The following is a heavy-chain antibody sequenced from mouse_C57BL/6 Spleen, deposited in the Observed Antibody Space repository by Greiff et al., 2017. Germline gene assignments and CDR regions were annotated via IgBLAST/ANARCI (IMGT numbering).Heavy chain of an antibody. CDR1: GYAFSSYW. V-gene: IGHV1-80*01. J-gene: IGHJ1*03. D-gene: IGHD2-4*01. CDR3: ARRDDYDGYFDV. CDR2: IYPGDGDT. Sequence: QVQLKQSGAELVKPGASVKISCKASGYAFSSYWMNWVKQRPGKGLEWIGQIYPGDGDTNYNGKFKGKATLTADKSSSTAYMQLSSLTSEDSAVYFCARRDDYDGYFDVWGTGTTVTVSS.